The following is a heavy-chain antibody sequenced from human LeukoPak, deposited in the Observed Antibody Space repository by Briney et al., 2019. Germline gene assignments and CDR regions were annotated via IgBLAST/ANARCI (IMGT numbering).Heavy chain of an antibody. Sequence: GGSLRLSCAASGFTFSSYAMSWVRQARGKGLEWVSAISGSGGSTYYADSVKGRFTISRDNSKNTLYLQMSSLRAEDTAVYYCAKSPYSSGWYDAFDIWGQGTMVTVSS. J-gene: IGHJ3*02. CDR1: GFTFSSYA. CDR2: ISGSGGST. D-gene: IGHD6-19*01. V-gene: IGHV3-23*01. CDR3: AKSPYSSGWYDAFDI.